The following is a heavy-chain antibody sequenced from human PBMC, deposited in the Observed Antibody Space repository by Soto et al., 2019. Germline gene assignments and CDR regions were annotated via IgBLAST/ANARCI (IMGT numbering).Heavy chain of an antibody. CDR2: IRSKTHSYAT. Sequence: EVQLVESGGGLVQPGESLKLSCAASVFTLSGSAVHRVRQASGKGLEWVGRIRSKTHSYATEYIASVKGRFTMSRDDSNNTAYLQMNGLKTDDTAVYYCTRSGGSYSFGYWGQGTLVTVSS. CDR3: TRSGGSYSFGY. V-gene: IGHV3-73*02. CDR1: VFTLSGSA. J-gene: IGHJ4*02. D-gene: IGHD1-26*01.